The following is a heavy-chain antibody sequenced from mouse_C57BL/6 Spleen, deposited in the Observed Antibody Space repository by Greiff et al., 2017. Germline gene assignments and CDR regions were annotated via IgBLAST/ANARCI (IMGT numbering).Heavy chain of an antibody. J-gene: IGHJ4*01. Sequence: VQLQQPGAELVKPGASVKLSCKASGYTFTSYWMQWVKQRPGQGLEWIGEIDPSDSYTNYNQKFKGKATLTVDTSSSTAYMQLSSLTSEDSAVDYCARRGLYYGSSYDAMDYWGQGTSVTVSS. CDR1: GYTFTSYW. D-gene: IGHD1-1*01. CDR3: ARRGLYYGSSYDAMDY. V-gene: IGHV1-50*01. CDR2: IDPSDSYT.